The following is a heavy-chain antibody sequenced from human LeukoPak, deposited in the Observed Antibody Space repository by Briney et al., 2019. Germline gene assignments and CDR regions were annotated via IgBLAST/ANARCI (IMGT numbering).Heavy chain of an antibody. CDR3: ARLAVAGPFDP. Sequence: ASVKVSCKASGYTFTGYYMHWVRQAPGQGLEWMGWISAYNGNTNYAQRLQGRVTMTTDTSTSTAYMELRSLRSDDTAVYYCARLAVAGPFDPWGQGTLVTVSS. CDR2: ISAYNGNT. D-gene: IGHD6-19*01. J-gene: IGHJ5*02. V-gene: IGHV1-18*04. CDR1: GYTFTGYY.